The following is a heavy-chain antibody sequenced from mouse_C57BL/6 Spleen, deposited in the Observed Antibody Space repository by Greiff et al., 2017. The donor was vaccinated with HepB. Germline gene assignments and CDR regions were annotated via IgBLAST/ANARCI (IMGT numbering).Heavy chain of an antibody. Sequence: EVQVVESGEGLVKPGGSLKLSCAASGFTFSSYAMSWVRQTPEKRLEWVAYISSGGDYIYYADTVKGRFTISRDNARNTLYLQMSSLKSEDTAMYYCTRSPAYGSSYNYAMDYWGQGTSVTVSS. CDR2: ISSGGDYI. D-gene: IGHD1-1*01. CDR3: TRSPAYGSSYNYAMDY. V-gene: IGHV5-9-1*02. J-gene: IGHJ4*01. CDR1: GFTFSSYA.